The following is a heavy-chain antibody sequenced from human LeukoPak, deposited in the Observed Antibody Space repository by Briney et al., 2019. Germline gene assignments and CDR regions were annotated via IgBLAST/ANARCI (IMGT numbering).Heavy chain of an antibody. D-gene: IGHD3-22*01. V-gene: IGHV3-53*05. CDR3: AKDPTHYRVWDSYESIGLSY. J-gene: IGHJ4*02. CDR1: GFSVSSNY. CDR2: IYSAGST. Sequence: GGSLRLSCAASGFSVSSNYMSWVRQAPGKGLEWVSVIYSAGSTYYADSVKGRFTISRDNSKSTLNLQMNSLRAEDTAVYYCAKDPTHYRVWDSYESIGLSYWGQGTLVTVSS.